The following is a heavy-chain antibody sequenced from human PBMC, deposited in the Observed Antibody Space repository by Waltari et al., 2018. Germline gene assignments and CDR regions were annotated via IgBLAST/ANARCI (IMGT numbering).Heavy chain of an antibody. CDR3: ARKMVITGYYFDY. Sequence: QVQLQQWGAGLLKPSETLSLTCAVYGGSFSGYYWIWIRQPPGKGLEWIGEINHSGSTNYNPSLKSRVTISVDTSKNQFSLKLSSVTAADTAVYYCARKMVITGYYFDYWGQGTLVTVSS. V-gene: IGHV4-34*01. J-gene: IGHJ4*02. CDR1: GGSFSGYY. D-gene: IGHD3-22*01. CDR2: INHSGST.